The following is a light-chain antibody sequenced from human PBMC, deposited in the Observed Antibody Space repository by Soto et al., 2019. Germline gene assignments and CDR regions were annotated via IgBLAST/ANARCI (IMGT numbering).Light chain of an antibody. V-gene: IGLV1-44*01. CDR1: SSNIGSNT. J-gene: IGLJ1*01. CDR2: SNN. Sequence: QSVLSQPPSASGTPGERFTISCSGSSSNIGSNTVNWYQQLPGTAPKLLIYSNNQRPSGVPDRFSGSKSGTSASLAISGLQSEDEADYYCAAWDDSLNVYYVFGTGTKVTVL. CDR3: AAWDDSLNVYYV.